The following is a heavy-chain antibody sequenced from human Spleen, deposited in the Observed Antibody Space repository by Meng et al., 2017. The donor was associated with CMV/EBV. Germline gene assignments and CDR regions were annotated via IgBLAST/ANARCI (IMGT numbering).Heavy chain of an antibody. V-gene: IGHV1-2*02. CDR2: ISPNSDDT. CDR3: TRVRSGSSSLFDY. Sequence: ASGSTFSVYYIHWVRQAPGQGLEWMGWISPNSDDTKSAQKFQGRVTMTRDTSVSTAYMELRRLTSDDTAVYYCTRVRSGSSSLFDYWGQGTLVTVSS. J-gene: IGHJ4*02. CDR1: GSTFSVYY. D-gene: IGHD6-6*01.